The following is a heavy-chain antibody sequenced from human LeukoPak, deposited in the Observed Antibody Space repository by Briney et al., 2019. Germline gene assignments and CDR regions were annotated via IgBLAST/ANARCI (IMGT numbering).Heavy chain of an antibody. Sequence: SQTLSLACTVSGGSISSSDYYWSWIRQPPGKGLEWIANIYYSGSTNYNPSLKSRVTISVDTSKNQFSLKLSSVTAADTAVYYCARAGIAAAGTIRGVKYFQHWGQGTLVTVPS. V-gene: IGHV4-30-4*01. CDR1: GGSISSSDYY. J-gene: IGHJ1*01. CDR3: ARAGIAAAGTIRGVKYFQH. CDR2: IYYSGST. D-gene: IGHD6-13*01.